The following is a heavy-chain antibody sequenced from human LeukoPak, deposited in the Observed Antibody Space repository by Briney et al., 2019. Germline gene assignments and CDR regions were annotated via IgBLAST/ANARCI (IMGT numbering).Heavy chain of an antibody. D-gene: IGHD3-22*01. CDR1: GFTFSSYG. J-gene: IGHJ4*02. CDR3: AKRDSSGYYYFDY. V-gene: IGHV3-23*01. Sequence: PGESLRLSCAASGFTFSSYGMNWVRQAPGRGLEWVSGIGGKGRTTYYADPVKGCFTISRDKSRDTLYLQMNSLRAEDTAVYYCAKRDSSGYYYFDYWGQGTLVIVSS. CDR2: IGGKGRTT.